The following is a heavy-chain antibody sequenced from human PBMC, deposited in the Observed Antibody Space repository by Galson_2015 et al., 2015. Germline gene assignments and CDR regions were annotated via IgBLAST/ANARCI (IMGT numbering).Heavy chain of an antibody. CDR1: GFTFSSYA. D-gene: IGHD6-6*01. J-gene: IGHJ4*02. Sequence: SLRLSCAASGFTFSSYAMHWVRQAPGKGLEWVAVISYDGSNKYYADSVKGRFTISRDNSKNTLYLQMNSLRAEDTAVYYCARGKGYSSSFDYWGQGTLVTVSS. CDR3: ARGKGYSSSFDY. V-gene: IGHV3-30*11. CDR2: ISYDGSNK.